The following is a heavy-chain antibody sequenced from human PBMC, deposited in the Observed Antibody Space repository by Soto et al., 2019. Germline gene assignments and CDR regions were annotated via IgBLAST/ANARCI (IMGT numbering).Heavy chain of an antibody. D-gene: IGHD2-21*02. CDR2: ISYDGSNK. J-gene: IGHJ6*02. CDR1: GFTFSSYT. V-gene: IGHV3-30-3*01. Sequence: GGSLRLSCAASGFTFSSYTIHWVRQAPGKGLEWVAVISYDGSNKYYADSVKGRFTISRDNSKNTLYLQMNSLRAEDTAVYYCARDFPHIVVVTAILYYYYGMDVWGQGTTVTVSS. CDR3: ARDFPHIVVVTAILYYYYGMDV.